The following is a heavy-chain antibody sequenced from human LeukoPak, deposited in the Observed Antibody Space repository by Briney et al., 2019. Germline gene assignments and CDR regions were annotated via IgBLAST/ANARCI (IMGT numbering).Heavy chain of an antibody. D-gene: IGHD6-19*01. Sequence: KFQGRVTITRDTSASTAYMELSSLRSADTAVYYCARSWVAVAGTTHFDYWGQGTLVTVSS. V-gene: IGHV1-3*01. CDR3: ARSWVAVAGTTHFDY. J-gene: IGHJ4*02.